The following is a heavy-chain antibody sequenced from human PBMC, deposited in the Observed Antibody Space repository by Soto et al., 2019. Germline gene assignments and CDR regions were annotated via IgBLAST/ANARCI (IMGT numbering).Heavy chain of an antibody. V-gene: IGHV5-10-1*01. CDR1: GYSFTSYG. Sequence: PGGSLKISCKGSGYSFTSYGISWVRQMPGKGLEWIVRIDPSDSYTYYSPSFQGHVTISADNSISTAYLQWSSLKASDTAMYYSAISVGVNVVVGAATVYYGKDLWGQGTTVTGSS. CDR2: IDPSDSYT. J-gene: IGHJ6*02. CDR3: AISVGVNVVVGAATVYYGKDL. D-gene: IGHD2-15*01.